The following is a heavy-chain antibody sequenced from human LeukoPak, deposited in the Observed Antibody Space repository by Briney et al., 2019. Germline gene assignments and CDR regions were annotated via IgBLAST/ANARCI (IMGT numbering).Heavy chain of an antibody. J-gene: IGHJ4*02. Sequence: ASVKVSCKASGYTFTSYAMHWVRQAPGQRLEWMGWTNAGNGNTKYSQKFQGRVTITRDTSASTAYMELSSLRSEDTAVYYCASNDYGDYKTFDYWGQGTLVTVSS. D-gene: IGHD4-17*01. CDR1: GYTFTSYA. V-gene: IGHV1-3*01. CDR3: ASNDYGDYKTFDY. CDR2: TNAGNGNT.